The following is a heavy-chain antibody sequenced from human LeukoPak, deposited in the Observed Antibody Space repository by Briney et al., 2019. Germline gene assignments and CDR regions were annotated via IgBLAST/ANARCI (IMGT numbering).Heavy chain of an antibody. J-gene: IGHJ4*02. CDR2: IYYSGST. Sequence: SETLSLTCAVYGGSFSGYYWSWIRQHPGKGLEWIGYIYYSGSTYYNPSLKSRVTISVDTSKNQFSLKLSSVTAADTAVYYCAREGGLRRFDYWGQGTLVTVSS. V-gene: IGHV4-31*11. CDR3: AREGGLRRFDY. D-gene: IGHD3-16*01. CDR1: GGSFSGYY.